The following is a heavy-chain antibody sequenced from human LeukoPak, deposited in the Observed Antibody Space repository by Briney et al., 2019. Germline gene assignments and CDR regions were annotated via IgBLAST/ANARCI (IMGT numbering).Heavy chain of an antibody. V-gene: IGHV1-46*01. CDR2: IYPRDGST. CDR3: ASLPEYSSGWSRSYYYYYGMDV. Sequence: ASVKVSCKASGYTFTSNYIHWVRQAPGQGLEWMGMIYPRDGSTSYAQKFQGRVTITADESTSTAYMELSSLRSEDTAVYYCASLPEYSSGWSRSYYYYYGMDVWGQGTTVTVSS. D-gene: IGHD6-19*01. CDR1: GYTFTSNY. J-gene: IGHJ6*02.